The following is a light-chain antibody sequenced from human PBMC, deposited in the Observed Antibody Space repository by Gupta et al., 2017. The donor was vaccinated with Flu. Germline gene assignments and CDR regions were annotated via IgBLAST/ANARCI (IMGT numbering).Light chain of an antibody. CDR1: QSVSSN. V-gene: IGKV3-15*01. CDR2: GAS. J-gene: IGKJ1*01. Sequence: ETVMTQSPATLSVSPGERATLSCRASQSVSSNLAWYQQKPGQAPRLLIYGASTRVTGIPARFSGSGSGTEFTLTISSLQSEDFAVYYCQQYNNWPLWTFGQGTKVEIK. CDR3: QQYNNWPLWT.